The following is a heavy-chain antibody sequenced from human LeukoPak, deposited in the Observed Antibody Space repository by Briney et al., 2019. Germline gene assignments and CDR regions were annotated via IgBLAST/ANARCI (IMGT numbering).Heavy chain of an antibody. V-gene: IGHV3-7*03. J-gene: IGHJ4*02. CDR2: INQDGNDK. CDR1: GFTFSNYW. D-gene: IGHD2-21*01. Sequence: GSLSLSCAASGFTFSNYWMTWVRQAPGKGLEWVANINQDGNDKYYVDSVKGRFTISRDNTKSSLFLQMNSLRAEDTAVYYCAVTRTRGDHWGQGTLVTVSS. CDR3: AVTRTRGDH.